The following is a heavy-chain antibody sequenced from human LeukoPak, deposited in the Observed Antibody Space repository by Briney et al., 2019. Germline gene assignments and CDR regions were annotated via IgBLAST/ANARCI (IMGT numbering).Heavy chain of an antibody. Sequence: GGSLRLSSAASGFTFSSYEMDWVRQAPGKGLEWVSYISIDGKTIHYADSVKGRFTISRDNAKNSVYLQMDSLRAGDSAVYYCAREGGDEAFDVWGQGTVVTVSS. J-gene: IGHJ3*01. CDR1: GFTFSSYE. V-gene: IGHV3-48*03. CDR3: AREGGDEAFDV. D-gene: IGHD3-16*01. CDR2: ISIDGKTI.